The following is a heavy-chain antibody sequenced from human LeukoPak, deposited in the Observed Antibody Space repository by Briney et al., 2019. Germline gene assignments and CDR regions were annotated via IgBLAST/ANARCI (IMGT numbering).Heavy chain of an antibody. V-gene: IGHV3-49*03. Sequence: GGSLRLSCTASGFTFGDYAMSWFRQAPGKGLEWVGFIRSKAYGGTTEYAASVKGRFTISRDDSKSIAYLQMNSLKTEDTAVYYCTRLFIAVAGPFDYWGQGTLVTVSS. CDR2: IRSKAYGGTT. CDR3: TRLFIAVAGPFDY. J-gene: IGHJ4*02. CDR1: GFTFGDYA. D-gene: IGHD6-19*01.